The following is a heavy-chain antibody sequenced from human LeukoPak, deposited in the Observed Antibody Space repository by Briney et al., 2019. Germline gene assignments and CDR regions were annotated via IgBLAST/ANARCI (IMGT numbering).Heavy chain of an antibody. CDR3: ARLGRVPAATIDY. D-gene: IGHD2-2*01. CDR1: GYSISSGYY. J-gene: IGHJ4*02. Sequence: SETLSLTCTVSGYSISSGYYWGWIRQPPGKGLEWIGSIYHSGSTYYNPSLKSRVTISVDTSRNQFSLKLSSVTAADTAVYYCARLGRVPAATIDYWGQGTLVTVSS. CDR2: IYHSGST. V-gene: IGHV4-38-2*02.